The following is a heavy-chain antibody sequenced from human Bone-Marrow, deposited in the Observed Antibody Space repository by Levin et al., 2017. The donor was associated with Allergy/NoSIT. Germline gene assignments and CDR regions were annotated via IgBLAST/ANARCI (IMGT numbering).Heavy chain of an antibody. Sequence: SCAASGFTFSSYAMHWVRQAPGKGLEWVAVISYDGSNKYYADSVKGRFTISRDNSKNTLYLQMNSLRAEDTAVYYCARDRGGFTFGGVIVPYDAFDIWGQGTMVTVSS. D-gene: IGHD3-16*02. J-gene: IGHJ3*02. CDR3: ARDRGGFTFGGVIVPYDAFDI. CDR1: GFTFSSYA. V-gene: IGHV3-30-3*01. CDR2: ISYDGSNK.